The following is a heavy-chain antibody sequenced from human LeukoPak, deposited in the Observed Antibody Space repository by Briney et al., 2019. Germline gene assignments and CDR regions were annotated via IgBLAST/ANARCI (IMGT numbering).Heavy chain of an antibody. CDR2: IYHNGNT. CDR1: GGSISSGGYS. D-gene: IGHD5-18*01. CDR3: ASGGYSYGFDY. Sequence: SETLSLTCAVSGGSISSGGYSWSWIRQPPGKGLEWIGYIYHNGNTYYSPSLKSRVTISVDRSKNQLSLKLGSVTAADTAMYYCASGGYSYGFDYWGQGTLVTVSS. J-gene: IGHJ4*02. V-gene: IGHV4-30-2*01.